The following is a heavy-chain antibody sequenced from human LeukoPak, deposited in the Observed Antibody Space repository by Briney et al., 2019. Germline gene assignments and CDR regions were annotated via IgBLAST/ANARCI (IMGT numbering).Heavy chain of an antibody. CDR2: INSDGSST. Sequence: GGSLRLSCAASGFTFSSYWMHWVRQAPGKGRVWVSRINSDGSSTSYADSVKGRFTISRDNAKNTLYLQMNSLRAEDTAVYYCASLGDARRYYYYGMDVWGKGTTVTVSS. J-gene: IGHJ6*04. V-gene: IGHV3-74*01. D-gene: IGHD2-21*02. CDR3: ASLGDARRYYYYGMDV. CDR1: GFTFSSYW.